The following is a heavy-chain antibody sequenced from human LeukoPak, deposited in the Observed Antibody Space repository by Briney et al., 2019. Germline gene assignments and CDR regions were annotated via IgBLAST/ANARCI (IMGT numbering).Heavy chain of an antibody. CDR1: RYTFTSDG. CDR2: ISAYNGNT. J-gene: IGHJ4*02. Sequence: ASVKVSCKVSRYTFTSDGISWVRQAPGQGLEWMGWISAYNGNTDYAQKLQGRVTMTTDTSTSTAYMELRSLRSDDTAVYSCAREGAGRQWVDYWGQGTLVTVSS. D-gene: IGHD1-26*01. CDR3: AREGAGRQWVDY. V-gene: IGHV1-18*01.